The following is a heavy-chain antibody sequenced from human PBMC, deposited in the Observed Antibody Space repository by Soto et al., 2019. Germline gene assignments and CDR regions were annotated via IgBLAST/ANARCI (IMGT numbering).Heavy chain of an antibody. V-gene: IGHV1-69*06. CDR2: IIPLHNTA. Sequence: QVHLLQSGAEVKKPGSSLKVSCKVSGGAFTNYSLNWVRHSPGQGLEWLGGIIPLHNTANYSLKFVGRLSVTADISSSTVYMHLSGLTSGDTATYYCASWSDWNPLYDPGMDVWGQGTTVTVSS. J-gene: IGHJ6*02. CDR1: GGAFTNYS. CDR3: ASWSDWNPLYDPGMDV. D-gene: IGHD1-1*01.